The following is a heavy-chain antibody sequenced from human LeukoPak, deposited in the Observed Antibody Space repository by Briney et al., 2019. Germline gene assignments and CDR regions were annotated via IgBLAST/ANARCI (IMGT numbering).Heavy chain of an antibody. V-gene: IGHV3-21*01. D-gene: IGHD3-9*01. CDR1: GFSLSSYS. Sequence: GGSLRLSCAASGFSLSSYSMNWVRQAPGKGLEWVSSISSSSSYIYSADSVKGRFTISRDNAKNSLYLQMNSLRAEDTAVYYCARSGGILTGYYDYWGQGTLVTVSS. CDR3: ARSGGILTGYYDY. J-gene: IGHJ4*02. CDR2: ISSSSSYI.